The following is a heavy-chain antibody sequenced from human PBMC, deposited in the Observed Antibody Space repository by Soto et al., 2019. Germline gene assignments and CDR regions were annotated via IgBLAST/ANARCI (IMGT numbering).Heavy chain of an antibody. D-gene: IGHD1-7*01. V-gene: IGHV4-4*02. CDR2: IFESGAT. Sequence: QVQLQESGPGLVKPSGTLSLTCAVSGGSISSSSWWTWVRQSPGKGLEWSGEIFESGATNYNPSLKSRLTTSVDKSKNQFSLNLSSLTAADTAVYFCTTSHAGELNNWGQGTLVTVSS. CDR3: TTSHAGELNN. J-gene: IGHJ4*02. CDR1: GGSISSSSW.